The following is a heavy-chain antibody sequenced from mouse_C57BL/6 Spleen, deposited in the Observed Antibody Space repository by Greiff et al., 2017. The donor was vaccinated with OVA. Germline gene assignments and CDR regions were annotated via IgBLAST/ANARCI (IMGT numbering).Heavy chain of an antibody. CDR3: ARRYYGSSYWYFDV. CDR1: GYAFTNYL. CDR2: INPGSGGT. V-gene: IGHV1-54*01. J-gene: IGHJ1*03. Sequence: VQLQQSGAELVRPGTSVKVSCKASGYAFTNYLIEWVKQRPGQGLEWSGVINPGSGGTNYNEKCKGKATLTADKSSSTAYMQLSSLTSEDSAVYFCARRYYGSSYWYFDVWGTGTTVTVSS. D-gene: IGHD1-1*01.